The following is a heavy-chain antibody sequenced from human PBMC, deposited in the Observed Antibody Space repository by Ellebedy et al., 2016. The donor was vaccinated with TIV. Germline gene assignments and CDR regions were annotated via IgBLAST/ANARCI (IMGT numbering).Heavy chain of an antibody. CDR1: GYTFTAYH. J-gene: IGHJ6*02. D-gene: IGHD3-10*01. Sequence: ASVKVSCKASGYTFTAYHIHWVRQAPGQGLEWMGWINPNSGGTNYAQKFQGRVTMTRDTSISTAYMELSRLRSEDTAVYYCAKYRGESAYYHGLDVWGQGTTVTVSS. CDR3: AKYRGESAYYHGLDV. V-gene: IGHV1-2*02. CDR2: INPNSGGT.